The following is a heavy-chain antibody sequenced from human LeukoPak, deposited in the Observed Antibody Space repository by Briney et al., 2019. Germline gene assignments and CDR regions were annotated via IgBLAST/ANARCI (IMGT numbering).Heavy chain of an antibody. CDR1: GFTFRSHA. D-gene: IGHD7-27*01. J-gene: IGHJ4*02. Sequence: TGGSLRLSCVGSGFTFRSHAMSWVRQAPGKGLEWVSTITTSDGNTYYADSVKGRFTVSRDNSKNTLFLQMNSLRAEDTAVYYCAKDGGLWVSAHWGDSWGRGTLVTVSS. V-gene: IGHV3-23*01. CDR3: AKDGGLWVSAHWGDS. CDR2: ITTSDGNT.